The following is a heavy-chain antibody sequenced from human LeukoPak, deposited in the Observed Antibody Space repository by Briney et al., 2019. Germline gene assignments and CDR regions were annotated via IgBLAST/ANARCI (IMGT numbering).Heavy chain of an antibody. CDR2: IYYSGST. V-gene: IGHV4-39*07. J-gene: IGHJ5*02. Sequence: SETLSLTCTVSGGSISSSSYYWGWIRQPPGKGLEWIGSIYYSGSTYYNPSLKSRVTISVDTSKNQFSLKLSSVTAADTAVYYCASFPWELLLGFDPWGQGTLVTVSS. CDR1: GGSISSSSYY. D-gene: IGHD1-26*01. CDR3: ASFPWELLLGFDP.